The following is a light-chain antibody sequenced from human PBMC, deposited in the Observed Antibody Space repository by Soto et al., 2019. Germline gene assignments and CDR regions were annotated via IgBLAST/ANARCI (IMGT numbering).Light chain of an antibody. J-gene: IGLJ1*01. Sequence: QSALAQPASVSGSRGQSITISCTGTSSDDGGYNYVSWYQQHPGKAPKLMIYEVSNRPSGVSNRFSGSKSGNTASLTISGLQAEDEADYYCSSYTSSSTLCVFGTGTKLTVL. CDR2: EVS. V-gene: IGLV2-14*01. CDR1: SSDDGGYNY. CDR3: SSYTSSSTLCV.